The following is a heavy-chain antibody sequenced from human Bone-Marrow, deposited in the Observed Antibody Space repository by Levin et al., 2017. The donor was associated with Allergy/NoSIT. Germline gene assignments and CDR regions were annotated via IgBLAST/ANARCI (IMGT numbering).Heavy chain of an antibody. V-gene: IGHV3-23*01. Sequence: SCAASAFTFSDYAMTWVRQAPGKGLECVSVMSGGGGSTYYADSVKGRFTISRDNSKNTLYLQMNSLRAEDTAVYFCARARRDDSGREYMDVWGKGTTVTVSS. CDR3: ARARRDDSGREYMDV. CDR1: AFTFSDYA. J-gene: IGHJ6*03. D-gene: IGHD3-10*01. CDR2: MSGGGGST.